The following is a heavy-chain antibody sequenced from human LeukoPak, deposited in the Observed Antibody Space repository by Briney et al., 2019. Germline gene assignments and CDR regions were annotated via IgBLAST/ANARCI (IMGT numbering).Heavy chain of an antibody. CDR2: IYPGDSDT. V-gene: IGHV5-51*01. CDR1: GYSFTSYW. D-gene: IGHD2-21*02. Sequence: GESLKISCKGSGYSFTSYWIGWVRQMSGKGLERMGIIYPGDSDTRYSPSFQGQVTISTDKSISTAYPQWSSLKASDTAMYYCARRSDSVLAYGMDVWGQGTTVTVSS. CDR3: ARRSDSVLAYGMDV. J-gene: IGHJ6*02.